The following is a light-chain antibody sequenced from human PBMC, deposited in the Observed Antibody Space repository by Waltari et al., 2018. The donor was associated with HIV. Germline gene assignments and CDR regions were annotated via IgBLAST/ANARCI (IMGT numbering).Light chain of an antibody. CDR2: KDS. Sequence: SYELTQAPSVSVSPGQTAKITCPGGALSKHHVYWYQQKPGQAPLMMIFKDSERPSEIPARFSASSSGSTSILTISGVQAEDEADYYCQSGHNSDSIFGGGTKLTVL. J-gene: IGLJ2*01. V-gene: IGLV3-25*03. CDR1: ALSKHH. CDR3: QSGHNSDSI.